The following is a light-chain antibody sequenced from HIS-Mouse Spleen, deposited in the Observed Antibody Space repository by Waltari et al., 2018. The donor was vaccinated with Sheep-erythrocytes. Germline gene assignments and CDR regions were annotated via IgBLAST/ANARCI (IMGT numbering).Light chain of an antibody. Sequence: QSALTQPRPVSVSPGQSVTISCTGTSSDFGGYNYVSWYQQHPGKAPKLMIYDVSKRPSGVPDRFSGSKSGNTASLTISGLQAEDEADYYCCSYAGSYNHVFATGTKVTVL. CDR1: SSDFGGYNY. V-gene: IGLV2-11*01. CDR2: DVS. CDR3: CSYAGSYNHV. J-gene: IGLJ1*01.